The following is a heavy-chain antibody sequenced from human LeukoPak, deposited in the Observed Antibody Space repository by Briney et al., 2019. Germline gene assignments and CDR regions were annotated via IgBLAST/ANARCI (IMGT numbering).Heavy chain of an antibody. CDR3: ARDQNKYDSSGYYYYQYGMDV. J-gene: IGHJ6*02. CDR2: IYYSGNT. Sequence: PSETLSLTCTVSGGSISSGDYYWTWLRQPPGTGLEWIGYIYYSGNTHYNPSLKSRVSISVDTAKNQFSLNLSSVTAADTAVYHCARDQNKYDSSGYYYYQYGMDVWGQGTTVTVSS. V-gene: IGHV4-30-4*01. CDR1: GGSISSGDYY. D-gene: IGHD3-22*01.